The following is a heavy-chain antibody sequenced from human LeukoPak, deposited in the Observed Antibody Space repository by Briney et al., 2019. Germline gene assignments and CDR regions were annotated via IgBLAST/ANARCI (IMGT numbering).Heavy chain of an antibody. V-gene: IGHV3-30-3*01. D-gene: IGHD3-16*01. CDR3: ARGGGLDV. CDR2: ISNDGSKK. Sequence: GGSLRLSCAASGFTFSTYAMHWVRQAPGKGLEWVALISNDGSKKYCADSVKGRFTISRDNAKNSLYLQMSNLRAEDTAVYFCARGGGLDVWGQGATVTVSS. CDR1: GFTFSTYA. J-gene: IGHJ6*02.